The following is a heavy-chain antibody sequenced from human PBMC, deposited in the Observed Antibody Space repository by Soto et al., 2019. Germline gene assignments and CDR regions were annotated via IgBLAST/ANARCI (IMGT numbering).Heavy chain of an antibody. Sequence: GGSLRLSCAASGFTFTSYAMGWVRQAPGKGLEWVSVVSSGGSTYYADSVTGRFTVSRDNSKNALSLQMNSLRAEDTAVYYCAKRRGAGGHFDYWGQGALVTVSS. CDR1: GFTFTSYA. V-gene: IGHV3-23*01. D-gene: IGHD2-15*01. J-gene: IGHJ4*02. CDR2: VSSGGST. CDR3: AKRRGAGGHFDY.